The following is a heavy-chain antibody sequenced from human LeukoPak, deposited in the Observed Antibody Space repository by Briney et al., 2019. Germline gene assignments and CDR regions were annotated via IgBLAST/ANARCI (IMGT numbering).Heavy chain of an antibody. Sequence: GGSLRLSCAASGFTFSSYSMNWVRQAPGKGLEWVSSISSSSSYIYYADSVKGRFTISRDKAKNSLNLQMNSLRAEDTAVYYCARAGSSSGYWGQGTLVTVSS. D-gene: IGHD6-6*01. CDR1: GFTFSSYS. J-gene: IGHJ4*02. V-gene: IGHV3-21*01. CDR3: ARAGSSSGY. CDR2: ISSSSSYI.